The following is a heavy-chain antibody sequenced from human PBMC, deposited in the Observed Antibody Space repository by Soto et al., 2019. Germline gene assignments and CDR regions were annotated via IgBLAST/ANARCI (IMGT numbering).Heavy chain of an antibody. D-gene: IGHD4-17*01. V-gene: IGHV4-59*01. CDR1: GGSISSYY. CDR3: AAARRRVRGAGYGDYSLGRNTVNAFDI. CDR2: IYYSGST. Sequence: SETLSLTCTVSGGSISSYYWSWIRQPPGKGLEWIGYIYYSGSTNYNPSLKSRVTISVDTSKNQFSLKLSSVTAADTAVYYCAAARRRVRGAGYGDYSLGRNTVNAFDIWGQGTMVTVSS. J-gene: IGHJ3*02.